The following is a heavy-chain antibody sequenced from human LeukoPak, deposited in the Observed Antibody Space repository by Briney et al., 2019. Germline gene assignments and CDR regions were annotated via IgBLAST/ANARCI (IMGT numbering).Heavy chain of an antibody. V-gene: IGHV5-51*01. D-gene: IGHD2-15*01. CDR2: IYPGDSDT. Sequence: GESLKISFKASGYRFSNYWLGWVRPMPGKGLEWMGIIYPGDSDTRYSPSFQGQVTISVDRSITTAYLQWSSLKASDTAMYYCARVAYCSSSSCLTKNWFDPWGQGTLVTVSS. CDR1: GYRFSNYW. CDR3: ARVAYCSSSSCLTKNWFDP. J-gene: IGHJ5*02.